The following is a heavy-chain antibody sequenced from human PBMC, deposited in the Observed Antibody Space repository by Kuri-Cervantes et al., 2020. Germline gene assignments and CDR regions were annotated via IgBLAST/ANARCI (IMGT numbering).Heavy chain of an antibody. V-gene: IGHV4-39*01. CDR3: ARLLRGWGYGGNSHDAFDI. CDR2: IYYSGSS. Sequence: SETLSLTCTVSGGSISSSNFYWGWVRQPPGKGLEWIGSIYYSGSSYHNPSLKSRVTMSVDTSKNQFSLKLSSVTAADTAVYYCARLLRGWGYGGNSHDAFDIWGQGTMVTVSS. J-gene: IGHJ3*02. CDR1: GGSISSSNFY. D-gene: IGHD4-23*01.